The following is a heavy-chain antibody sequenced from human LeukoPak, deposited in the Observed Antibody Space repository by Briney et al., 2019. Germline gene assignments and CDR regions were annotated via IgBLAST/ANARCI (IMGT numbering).Heavy chain of an antibody. V-gene: IGHV3-21*01. Sequence: PGGSLRLSCAASGFTFSSYSMNWVRQAPGKGLEWVSSISSSSSYIYYADSVKGRFTISRDNAKNSLYLQMNSLRAEDTAVYYCARGTQLSSSWYPEFDYWGQGTLVTVSS. J-gene: IGHJ4*02. CDR3: ARGTQLSSSWYPEFDY. CDR1: GFTFSSYS. D-gene: IGHD6-13*01. CDR2: ISSSSSYI.